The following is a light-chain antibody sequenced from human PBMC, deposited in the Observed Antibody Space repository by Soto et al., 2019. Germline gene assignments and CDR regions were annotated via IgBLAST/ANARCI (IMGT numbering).Light chain of an antibody. CDR3: AAWDDSLSGVV. J-gene: IGLJ2*01. V-gene: IGLV1-47*01. CDR2: RNS. CDR1: SSNIGSNY. Sequence: QAVVTQPPSASGTPGQRVTISCSGSSSNIGSNYVYRYQQLPGTVPQLLIYRNSERPSGVPDRFSGSKSGTSASLAISGLRSEDEADYYCAAWDDSLSGVVFGGGTKVTVL.